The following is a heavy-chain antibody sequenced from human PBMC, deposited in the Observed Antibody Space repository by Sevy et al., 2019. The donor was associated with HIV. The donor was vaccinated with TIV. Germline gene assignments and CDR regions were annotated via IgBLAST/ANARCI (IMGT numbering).Heavy chain of an antibody. Sequence: SETLSLTCTVSGGSISSGDYYRSWIRQPPGKGLEWIGYIYDSGSTYYNPSLKSRVTISVDTSKNQFSLKLSSVTAADTAVYYCAREDCSGGSCYALDYWGQGTLVTVSS. D-gene: IGHD2-15*01. V-gene: IGHV4-30-4*01. CDR3: AREDCSGGSCYALDY. CDR2: IYDSGST. J-gene: IGHJ4*02. CDR1: GGSISSGDYY.